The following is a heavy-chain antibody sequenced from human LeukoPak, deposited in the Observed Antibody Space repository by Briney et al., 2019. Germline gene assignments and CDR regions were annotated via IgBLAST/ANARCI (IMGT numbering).Heavy chain of an antibody. CDR1: GYTFTGYY. J-gene: IGHJ6*04. CDR2: INPNSGGT. CDR3: ATSSGWYYYGMDV. Sequence: ASVKVSCKASGYTFTGYYMHWVRQAPGQGLEWVGWINPNSGGTNYAQKFQGWVTMTRDTSISTAYMELSRLRSDDTAVYYCATSSGWYYYGMDVWGKGTTVTVSS. V-gene: IGHV1-2*04. D-gene: IGHD6-19*01.